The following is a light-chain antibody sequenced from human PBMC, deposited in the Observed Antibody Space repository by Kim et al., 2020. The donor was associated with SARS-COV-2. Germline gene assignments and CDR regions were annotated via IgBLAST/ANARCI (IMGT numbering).Light chain of an antibody. CDR2: GAS. CDR1: QSVSSN. CDR3: KQYNNWWT. Sequence: EIVMTQSPATLSVSPGERATLSCRASQSVSSNLAWYQQKPGQAPSLLIYGASTRATGIPARFSGSGSGTEFTLTISSLQSEDFAVYYCKQYNNWWTFGQGTKVDIK. J-gene: IGKJ1*01. V-gene: IGKV3-15*01.